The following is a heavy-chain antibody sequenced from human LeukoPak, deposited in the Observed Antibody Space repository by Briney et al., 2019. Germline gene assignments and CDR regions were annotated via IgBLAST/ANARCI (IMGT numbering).Heavy chain of an antibody. CDR3: AREFYTALRS. J-gene: IGHJ5*02. CDR1: GGSISSYY. CDR2: ISYSGST. Sequence: SETLSLTCSVSGGSISSYYWSWIRQPPGKGLEWIGYISYSGSTNYNPSLKSLVTISVDTSKNQFSLKLSSVTAADTAVYYCAREFYTALRSWGQGTLVTVSS. D-gene: IGHD2-2*02. V-gene: IGHV4-59*01.